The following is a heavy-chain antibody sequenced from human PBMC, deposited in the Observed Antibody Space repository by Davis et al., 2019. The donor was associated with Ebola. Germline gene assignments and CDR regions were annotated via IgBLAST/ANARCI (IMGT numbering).Heavy chain of an antibody. J-gene: IGHJ4*02. CDR2: ISGTGGST. D-gene: IGHD3-9*01. CDR1: GFTFSGYA. Sequence: GESLKISCAASGFTFSGYAMNWVRQAPGKGLEWVSVISGTGGSTYYADSVKGRFSISRDNSKNTLYLQMNSLRSEDTAVYYCARASQSYHYDILTGYYSHTAFDYWGQGTLVTVSS. V-gene: IGHV3-23*01. CDR3: ARASQSYHYDILTGYYSHTAFDY.